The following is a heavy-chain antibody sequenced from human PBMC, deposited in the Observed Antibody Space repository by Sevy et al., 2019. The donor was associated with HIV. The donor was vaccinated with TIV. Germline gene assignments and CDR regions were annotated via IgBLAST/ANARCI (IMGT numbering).Heavy chain of an antibody. D-gene: IGHD1-1*01. V-gene: IGHV5-51*01. CDR1: GYKFTSSW. Sequence: GESLKISCSGSGYKFTSSWIGWVRQKPGKGLEWMGYIHFANSNTKYSPSFQGQVTISADKSIHTAYLQWSSLKASDTAVYYCARPTDTGGLDYWGQGTLVTVSS. CDR3: ARPTDTGGLDY. J-gene: IGHJ4*02. CDR2: IHFANSNT.